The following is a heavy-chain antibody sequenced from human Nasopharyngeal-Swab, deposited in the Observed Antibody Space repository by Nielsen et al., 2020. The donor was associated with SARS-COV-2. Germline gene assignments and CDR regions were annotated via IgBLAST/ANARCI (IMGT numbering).Heavy chain of an antibody. CDR3: ARAHSGSGGYYWFDP. V-gene: IGHV3-48*03. D-gene: IGHD3-10*01. CDR1: GFTFSGYE. J-gene: IGHJ5*02. CDR2: ISSSGSII. Sequence: SLKISCVVSGFTFSGYEMNWVRQAPGKGLEWISCISSSGSIIYYADSVKGRFTISRDNAKNLLYLQMNSLRAEDTAVYYCARAHSGSGGYYWFDPRGQGTPVTVSS.